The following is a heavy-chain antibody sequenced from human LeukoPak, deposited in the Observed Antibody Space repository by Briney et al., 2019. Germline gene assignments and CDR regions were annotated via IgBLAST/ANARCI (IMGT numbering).Heavy chain of an antibody. CDR1: GGSISSYY. J-gene: IGHJ4*02. V-gene: IGHV4-4*07. CDR3: ARDLLHDYADSTGY. D-gene: IGHD4-17*01. CDR2: IYTSGST. Sequence: PSETLSLTCTVSGGSISSYYGSWIRQPAGKGLEWIGRIYTSGSTNYNPSLKSRVTMSVDTYKNQFSLTLSSVTAADTAVYYCARDLLHDYADSTGYWGRGTLVTVSS.